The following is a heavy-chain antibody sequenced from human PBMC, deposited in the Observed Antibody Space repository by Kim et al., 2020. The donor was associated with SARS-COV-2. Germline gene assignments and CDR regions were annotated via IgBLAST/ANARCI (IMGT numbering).Heavy chain of an antibody. CDR2: INTNTGNP. CDR1: GYTFTSYA. J-gene: IGHJ4*02. V-gene: IGHV7-4-1*02. Sequence: ASVKVSCKASGYTFTSYAMNWVRQAPGQGLEWMGWINTNTGNPTYAQGFTGRFVFSLDTSVSTAYLQISSLKAEDTAVYYCARPTQLQTRAAAGTGGYWGQGTLVTVSS. CDR3: ARPTQLQTRAAAGTGGY. D-gene: IGHD6-13*01.